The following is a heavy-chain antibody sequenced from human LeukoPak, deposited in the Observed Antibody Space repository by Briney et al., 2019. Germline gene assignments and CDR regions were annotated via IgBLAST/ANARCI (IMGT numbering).Heavy chain of an antibody. D-gene: IGHD2-2*02. V-gene: IGHV3-30*18. J-gene: IGHJ4*02. CDR1: GFTFSSYG. CDR3: ANQTYCSSTSRHIGPDY. CDR2: ISYDGTQK. Sequence: GGSLRLSCAASGFTFSSYGMHWVRQAPGKGLEWVAVISYDGTQKYYADSVKGRFTISRDNSKNTLYLQMNSLRAEDTAVYYCANQTYCSSTSRHIGPDYWGQGTLVTVSS.